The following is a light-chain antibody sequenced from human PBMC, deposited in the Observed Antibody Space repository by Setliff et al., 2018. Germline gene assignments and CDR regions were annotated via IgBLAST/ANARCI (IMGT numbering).Light chain of an antibody. CDR2: DVS. Sequence: QSVLTQSASVSGSPGQSISISCTGTSSDIGDYNYVSWYQHHPGKAPKVIIYDVSKRPSGVSNRFSGSKSGNTASLTISGLQAEDEADYYCCSYTSGTTYVFGTGTKVT. V-gene: IGLV2-14*03. CDR1: SSDIGDYNY. CDR3: CSYTSGTTYV. J-gene: IGLJ1*01.